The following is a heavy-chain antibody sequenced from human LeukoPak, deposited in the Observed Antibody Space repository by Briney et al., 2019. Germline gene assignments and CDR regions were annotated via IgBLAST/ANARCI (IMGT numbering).Heavy chain of an antibody. Sequence: AASGFTVSSNYMSWVRQAPGKGLECVSVIYSGGSTYYADSVKGRFTISRDNSKNTVYLQMNSLRAEDTAVYYCARTWNGAFDIWGQGTMLTVSS. D-gene: IGHD1-1*01. CDR3: ARTWNGAFDI. V-gene: IGHV3-66*01. CDR1: GFTVSSNY. CDR2: IYSGGST. J-gene: IGHJ3*02.